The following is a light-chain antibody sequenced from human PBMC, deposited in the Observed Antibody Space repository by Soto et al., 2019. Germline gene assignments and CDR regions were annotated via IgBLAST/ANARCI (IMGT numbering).Light chain of an antibody. CDR1: QSVSSN. V-gene: IGKV3-15*01. Sequence: EIVLTQSPATLSLSPGERATLSCRASQSVSSNLAWYQQRPGQAPRLLIYGASTRATGVPDRFSGGGSGTLFTLTISSLQSEDFAIYFCQQYKDWPPYTFGQGTKVDIK. CDR3: QQYKDWPPYT. CDR2: GAS. J-gene: IGKJ2*01.